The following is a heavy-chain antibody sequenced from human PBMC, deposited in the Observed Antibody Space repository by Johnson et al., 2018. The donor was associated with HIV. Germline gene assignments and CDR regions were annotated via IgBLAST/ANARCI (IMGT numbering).Heavy chain of an antibody. Sequence: VQLVESGGGLVKPGGSLKLSCATSGLTFSDSYMSWISQAPGMGLEWVSAISGIGGSTYSAVSVKGRFTISRDNSRNTWPLQMNSLRAEDTAVSSCAKEVVSGWYPAGAFDIWGQVTMVTVSS. V-gene: IGHV3-23*04. CDR1: GLTFSDSY. D-gene: IGHD6-19*01. CDR3: AKEVVSGWYPAGAFDI. J-gene: IGHJ3*02. CDR2: ISGIGGST.